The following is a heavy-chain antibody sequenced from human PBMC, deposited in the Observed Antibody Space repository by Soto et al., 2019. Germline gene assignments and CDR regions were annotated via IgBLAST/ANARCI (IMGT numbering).Heavy chain of an antibody. V-gene: IGHV3-23*01. Sequence: PGGSLRLSCAASGFTFSSYAMSWVRQAPGKGLEWVSAISGSGGSTYYADSVKGRFTISRDNSKNTLYLQMNSLRAEDTAVYYCVGCEENYYYYGMDVWGQGTTATVSS. CDR1: GFTFSSYA. CDR2: ISGSGGST. J-gene: IGHJ6*02. CDR3: VGCEENYYYYGMDV.